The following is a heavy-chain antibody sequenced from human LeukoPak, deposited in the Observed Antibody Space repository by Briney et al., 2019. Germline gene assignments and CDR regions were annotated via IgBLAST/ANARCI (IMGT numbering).Heavy chain of an antibody. CDR3: AVPLSSGYYFYFDY. Sequence: ASVKVTCKASGYTFTGYYMHWVRQAPGQGLEWMGWINPNSGGTNYAQKFQGRVTMTRDTSISTAYMELSRLRSDDTAVYYCAVPLSSGYYFYFDYWGQGTLVTVSS. J-gene: IGHJ4*02. V-gene: IGHV1-2*02. D-gene: IGHD3-22*01. CDR1: GYTFTGYY. CDR2: INPNSGGT.